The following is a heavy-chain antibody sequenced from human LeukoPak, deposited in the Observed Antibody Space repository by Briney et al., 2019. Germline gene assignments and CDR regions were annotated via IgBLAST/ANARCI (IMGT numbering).Heavy chain of an antibody. J-gene: IGHJ6*03. V-gene: IGHV3-30*04. CDR2: ISYDGSNK. Sequence: PGGSLRLSCAASGFTFSSFAMHWVRQAPGKGLEWVAVISYDGSNKYYADSVKGRFTISRDNAKNSLYLQMNSLRAEDTALYYCARGGIVGAKDYYYYYMDVWGKGTTVTVSS. CDR1: GFTFSSFA. D-gene: IGHD1-26*01. CDR3: ARGGIVGAKDYYYYYMDV.